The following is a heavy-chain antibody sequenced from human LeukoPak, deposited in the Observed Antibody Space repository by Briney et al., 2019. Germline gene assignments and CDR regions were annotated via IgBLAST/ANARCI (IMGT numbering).Heavy chain of an antibody. J-gene: IGHJ6*04. V-gene: IGHV4-59*01. CDR2: IYYSGST. CDR3: ARVTLVQGVIWDTYGMDV. Sequence: ASETLSLTCTVSGGSISSYYWSWIRQPPGRGLEWIGYIYYSGSTNYNPSLKSRVTISVDTSKNQFSLKLSSVTAADTAVYYCARVTLVQGVIWDTYGMDVWGKGTTVTVSS. D-gene: IGHD3-10*01. CDR1: GGSISSYY.